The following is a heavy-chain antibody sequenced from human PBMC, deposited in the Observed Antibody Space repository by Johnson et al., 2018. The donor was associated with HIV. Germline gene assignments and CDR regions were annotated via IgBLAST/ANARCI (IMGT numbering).Heavy chain of an antibody. J-gene: IGHJ3*02. CDR2: ISYDGSNN. V-gene: IGHV3-30*04. D-gene: IGHD3-22*01. Sequence: QMLLVESGGALGKPGGSLRLSCAASGFTFSSYAMHWVRQAPGKGLEWVAVISYDGSNNYYAVSVKGRFSLSRANAKHSLYLQMNSLRAEDTAVYYCARDRGYWDAFDIWGQGTMVTVSS. CDR3: ARDRGYWDAFDI. CDR1: GFTFSSYA.